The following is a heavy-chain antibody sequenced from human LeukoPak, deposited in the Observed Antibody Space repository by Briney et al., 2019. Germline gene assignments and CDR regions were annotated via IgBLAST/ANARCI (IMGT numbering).Heavy chain of an antibody. Sequence: SQTLSLTCAVSGGSISSGGYSWSWIRQPPGKGLEWIGYIYHSGSTYYNPSLKSRVTISVDRSKNQFSLKLSSVTAADTAVYYCARVSPSGWYYFDYWGQGTLVTVSS. CDR1: GGSISSGGYS. CDR2: IYHSGST. CDR3: ARVSPSGWYYFDY. D-gene: IGHD6-19*01. J-gene: IGHJ4*02. V-gene: IGHV4-30-2*01.